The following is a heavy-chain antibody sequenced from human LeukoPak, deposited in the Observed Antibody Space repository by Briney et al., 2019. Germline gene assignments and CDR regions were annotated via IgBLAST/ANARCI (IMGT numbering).Heavy chain of an antibody. D-gene: IGHD3-22*01. J-gene: IGHJ4*02. CDR2: ISGDRSIT. CDR3: ARGRRVYYDSSGYYGDY. CDR1: GFTFSTYY. Sequence: GGSLRLSCAASGFTFSTYYMHWVRQAPGKGLVWVSRISGDRSITSYADSVRGRFTISRDNAKNTLYLQMNSLRAEDTAVYYCARGRRVYYDSSGYYGDYWGQGTLVTVSS. V-gene: IGHV3-74*01.